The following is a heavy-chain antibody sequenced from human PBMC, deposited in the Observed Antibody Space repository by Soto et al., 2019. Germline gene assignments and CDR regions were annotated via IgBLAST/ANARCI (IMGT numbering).Heavy chain of an antibody. CDR2: IIPILGIA. CDR3: ARGRPRYCSGGSCTSYYYYMDV. D-gene: IGHD2-15*01. J-gene: IGHJ6*03. Sequence: QVQLVQSGAEVKKPGSSVKVSCKASGGTFSSYTISWVRQAPGQGLEWMGRIIPILGIANYAQKFQGKVTITADKSTSTAYMELSSLRSDDTAVYYCARGRPRYCSGGSCTSYYYYMDVWGKGTTVTVSS. CDR1: GGTFSSYT. V-gene: IGHV1-69*02.